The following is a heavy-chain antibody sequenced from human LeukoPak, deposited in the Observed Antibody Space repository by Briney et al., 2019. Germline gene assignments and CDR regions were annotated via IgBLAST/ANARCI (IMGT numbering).Heavy chain of an antibody. CDR1: GGSISSYY. Sequence: SETLSLTCTVSGGSISSYYWSWIRQPPGKGLEWIGYIYYSGSTNYNPSLKSRVTISVDTSKNQFSLKLSSVTAADTAVYYCAGPAGTYWYFDLWGRGTLVAVSS. CDR3: AGPAGTYWYFDL. V-gene: IGHV4-59*01. J-gene: IGHJ2*01. D-gene: IGHD1-26*01. CDR2: IYYSGST.